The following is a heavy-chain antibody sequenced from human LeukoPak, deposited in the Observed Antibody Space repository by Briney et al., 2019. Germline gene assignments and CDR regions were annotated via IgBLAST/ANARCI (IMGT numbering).Heavy chain of an antibody. CDR3: ARDLWGAAVAGSDY. CDR2: ISSSSSYI. J-gene: IGHJ4*02. D-gene: IGHD6-19*01. V-gene: IGHV3-21*01. CDR1: GFTFSSYA. Sequence: PGGSLRLSCVASGFTFSSYAMNWVRQAPGKGLEWVSSISSSSSYIYYADSVKGRFTISRDNAKNSLYLQMNSLRAEDTAVYYCARDLWGAAVAGSDYWGQGTLVTVSS.